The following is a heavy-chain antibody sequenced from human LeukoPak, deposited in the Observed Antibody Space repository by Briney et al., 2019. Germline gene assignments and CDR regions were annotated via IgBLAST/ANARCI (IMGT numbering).Heavy chain of an antibody. CDR3: ARDGFVGAADY. Sequence: GGSLRLSCAASEFIFSGYWMNWVRQAPGKGLEWVANIKQDGSEKQYVDSVRGRFTISRDNAKNSLYLQMNSLRVEDTAVYYCARDGFVGAADYWGQGTLVAVSS. D-gene: IGHD6-13*01. CDR2: IKQDGSEK. CDR1: EFIFSGYW. J-gene: IGHJ4*02. V-gene: IGHV3-7*01.